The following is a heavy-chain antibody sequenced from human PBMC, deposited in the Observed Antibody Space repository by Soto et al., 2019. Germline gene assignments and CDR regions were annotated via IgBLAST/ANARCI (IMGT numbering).Heavy chain of an antibody. D-gene: IGHD2-2*01. Sequence: QVQLQESGPGLVKPSGTLSLTCAVSGGSISSSNWWSWVRQPPGKGLERIGEIYHSGSTNYNPALRSRVTISVDKSKNQFALKLSAVTAAEPAVYYCAGVVGGYYYGMDVWGQGTTVTVSS. CDR3: AGVVGGYYYGMDV. CDR2: IYHSGST. V-gene: IGHV4-4*02. CDR1: GGSISSSNW. J-gene: IGHJ6*02.